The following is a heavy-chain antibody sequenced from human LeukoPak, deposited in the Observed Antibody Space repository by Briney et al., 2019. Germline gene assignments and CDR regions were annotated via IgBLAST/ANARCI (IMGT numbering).Heavy chain of an antibody. CDR3: ARDYLGLSSGWYDYYYGMDV. CDR1: GYTFTSYA. Sequence: ASVKVSCKASGYTFTSYAMNWVRQAPGQGLEWMGWINTNTGNPTYAQGFTGRFVFSLDTSVSTAYLQISSLKAEDTAVYYCARDYLGLSSGWYDYYYGMDVWGQGTTVTVSS. V-gene: IGHV7-4-1*02. D-gene: IGHD6-19*01. J-gene: IGHJ6*02. CDR2: INTNTGNP.